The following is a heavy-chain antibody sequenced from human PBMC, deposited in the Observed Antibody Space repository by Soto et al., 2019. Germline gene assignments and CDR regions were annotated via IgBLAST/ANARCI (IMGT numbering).Heavy chain of an antibody. Sequence: GGSLRLSCAASGFTVSSNYMSWVRQAPGKGLERVTVIYSGGSTYYADSVKGRFTIYRDNSKNTLYLQMNSLRAEDMAVYYCAGPHYYDSSGDSEYYYYGMDVWGQGT. CDR2: IYSGGST. J-gene: IGHJ6*02. V-gene: IGHV3-66*01. CDR3: AGPHYYDSSGDSEYYYYGMDV. D-gene: IGHD3-22*01. CDR1: GFTVSSNY.